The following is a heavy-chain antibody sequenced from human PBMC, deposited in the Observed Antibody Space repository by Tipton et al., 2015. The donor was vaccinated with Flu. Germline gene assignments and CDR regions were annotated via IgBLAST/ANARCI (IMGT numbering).Heavy chain of an antibody. D-gene: IGHD2/OR15-2a*01. CDR2: SNYDGSVT. V-gene: IGHV3-74*01. CDR3: ARDPFLGTGDAFDV. CDR1: GFTFSGHW. J-gene: IGHJ3*01. Sequence: SLRLSCAASGFTFSGHWMHWVRQAPGKELVWVSHSNYDGSVTHYADSVKGRFTISRDNAKRSVYLQMNSLRVEDTAVYYCARDPFLGTGDAFDVWGRGTMVTVSS.